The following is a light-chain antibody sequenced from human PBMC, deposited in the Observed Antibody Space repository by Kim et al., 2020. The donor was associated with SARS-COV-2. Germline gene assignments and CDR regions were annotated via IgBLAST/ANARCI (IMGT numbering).Light chain of an antibody. CDR3: QQGYST. CDR2: GAS. CDR1: QSISTY. J-gene: IGKJ2*01. Sequence: DIQMTQSPSSLSASVGDRVTITCRASQSISTYLNWYQHKPVKAPKLLIYGASNLQSGVPSRFSGSGSGTDFTLTISTLQPEDFGTYYCQQGYSTFGQGTKLEI. V-gene: IGKV1-39*01.